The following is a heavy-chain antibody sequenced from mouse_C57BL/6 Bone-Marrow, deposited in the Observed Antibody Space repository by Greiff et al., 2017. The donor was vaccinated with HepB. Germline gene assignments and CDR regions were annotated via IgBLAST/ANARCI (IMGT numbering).Heavy chain of an antibody. J-gene: IGHJ1*03. Sequence: DVKLVESEGGLVQPGSSMKLSCTASGFTFSDYYMAWVRQVPEKGLEWVANINYEGSSTYYLDSLKSRFIISRDNATNILYLQMSSLKSEDTATYYCARVGSTIFYDYDWYFDVWGTGTTVTVSS. CDR1: GFTFSDYY. CDR3: ARVGSTIFYDYDWYFDV. D-gene: IGHD2-4*01. CDR2: INYEGSST. V-gene: IGHV5-16*01.